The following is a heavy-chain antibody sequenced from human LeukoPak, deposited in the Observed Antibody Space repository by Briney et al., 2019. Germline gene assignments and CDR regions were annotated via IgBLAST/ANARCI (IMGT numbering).Heavy chain of an antibody. J-gene: IGHJ3*02. Sequence: SETLSLICTVPDGSNSCCGYYCTWISQPTAKAHERLGYIFYIGSTYHNPSLTSRVPIPVDTSKNDFSLTLSSVTPAGTALIYCARDGLVVTRGAFDIWGQGTRVTVSS. CDR3: ARDGLVVTRGAFDI. CDR1: DGSNSCCGYY. CDR2: IFYIGST. D-gene: IGHD3-22*01. V-gene: IGHV4-31*03.